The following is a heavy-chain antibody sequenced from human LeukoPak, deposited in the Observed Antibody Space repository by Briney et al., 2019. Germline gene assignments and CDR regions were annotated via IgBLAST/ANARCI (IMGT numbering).Heavy chain of an antibody. CDR2: IYTSGST. CDR3: ASGYDFWSGYYKY. D-gene: IGHD3-3*01. V-gene: IGHV4-4*09. CDR1: GGSISSYY. Sequence: SETLSLTCTGSGGSISSYYWSWIRQPPGKGLEWIGYIYTSGSTNYNPSLKSRVTISVDTSKNQFSLKLSSVTAADTAVYYCASGYDFWSGYYKYWGQGTLVTVSS. J-gene: IGHJ4*02.